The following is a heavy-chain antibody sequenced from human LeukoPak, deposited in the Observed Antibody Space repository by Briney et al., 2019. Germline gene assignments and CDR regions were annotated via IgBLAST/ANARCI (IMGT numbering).Heavy chain of an antibody. CDR3: AKRVVGATNRAPFDY. CDR2: IRYDGSNK. D-gene: IGHD1-26*01. CDR1: GFTFSSYG. J-gene: IGHJ4*02. Sequence: GGSLRLSCAASGFTFSSYGMHWVRQAPGKGLEWVAFIRYDGSNKYYADSVKGRFTISRDNSKNTLYLQMNSLRAEDTAVYYCAKRVVGATNRAPFDYWGQGTLVTVSS. V-gene: IGHV3-30*02.